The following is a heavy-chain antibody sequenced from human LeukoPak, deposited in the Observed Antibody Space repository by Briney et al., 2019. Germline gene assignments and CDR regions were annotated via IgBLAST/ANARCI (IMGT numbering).Heavy chain of an antibody. V-gene: IGHV4-4*07. J-gene: IGHJ5*02. CDR3: ASQGTSWYVGWFDP. CDR1: GGPISNFY. D-gene: IGHD6-13*01. CDR2: IYSSGST. Sequence: SETLSLTCTVSGGPISNFYWSWIRQSAGKGLEWIGHIYSSGSTNYNPSFKSRVTMSVDTSKSQFSLKLTSVTAADTAVYYCASQGTSWYVGWFDPWGEGTPVIVSS.